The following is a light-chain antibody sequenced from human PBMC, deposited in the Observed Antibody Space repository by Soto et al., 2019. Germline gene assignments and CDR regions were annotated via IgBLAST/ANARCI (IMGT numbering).Light chain of an antibody. CDR3: QSYDSNLSGSL. J-gene: IGLJ2*01. V-gene: IGLV1-47*01. CDR2: QND. Sequence: QSVLTQPPSVSGTPGQTVTISCSGGTSNIGTNYVYWFQHLPGTAPKLLIYQNDQRPSGVPERFSGSKSGTSASLAITGLQGEDEGDYYCQSYDSNLSGSLFGGGTKVTVL. CDR1: TSNIGTNY.